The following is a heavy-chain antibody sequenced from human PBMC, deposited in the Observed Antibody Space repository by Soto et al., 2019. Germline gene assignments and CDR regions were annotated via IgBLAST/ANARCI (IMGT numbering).Heavy chain of an antibody. D-gene: IGHD3-3*01. J-gene: IGHJ4*02. CDR1: GYSFTNYG. Sequence: QVQLVQSGPEVKKPGASVKVSCKASGYSFTNYGITWVRQAPGQGLEWMGWISSYNGNTNYAPKFQGRVTMTTDISTTMTYMEVRRLTSDDTAVYYCARYLRYDCWSGSTSRNYCFDYWGQGTLVTVSS. CDR3: ARYLRYDCWSGSTSRNYCFDY. V-gene: IGHV1-18*01. CDR2: ISSYNGNT.